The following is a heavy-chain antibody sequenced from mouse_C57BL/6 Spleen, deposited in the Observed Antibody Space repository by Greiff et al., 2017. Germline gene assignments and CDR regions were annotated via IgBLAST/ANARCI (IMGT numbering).Heavy chain of an antibody. CDR1: GYTFTSYW. Sequence: VQLQQPGAELVKPGASVKLSCKASGYTFTSYWMQWVKQRPGQGLEWIGEIDPSDSYTNYNQKFKGKATLTVDTSSSTAYMQLSSLTSEDSAVYYCARGGLLGAMDYWGQGTSVTVSS. D-gene: IGHD2-3*01. CDR3: ARGGLLGAMDY. J-gene: IGHJ4*01. CDR2: IDPSDSYT. V-gene: IGHV1-50*01.